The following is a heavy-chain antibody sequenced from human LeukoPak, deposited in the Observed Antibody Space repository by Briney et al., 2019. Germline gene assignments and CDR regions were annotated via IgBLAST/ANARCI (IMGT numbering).Heavy chain of an antibody. Sequence: PGGSLRLSCAASEFTFDDYGMSWVRQAPGKGLEWVSGINWNGGSTGYADSVKGRFTISRDNAKNSLYLEMNSLRAEDTALYYCARDFYGSGSLKFDYWGQGTLVTVSS. V-gene: IGHV3-20*04. CDR3: ARDFYGSGSLKFDY. CDR2: INWNGGST. CDR1: EFTFDDYG. J-gene: IGHJ4*02. D-gene: IGHD3-10*01.